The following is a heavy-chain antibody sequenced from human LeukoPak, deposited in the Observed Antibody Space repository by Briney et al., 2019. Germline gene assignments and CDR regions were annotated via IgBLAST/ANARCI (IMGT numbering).Heavy chain of an antibody. Sequence: GGSLRLSCAASGFTFSSYAMSWVRQAPGKGLEWVSAISGSGGSTYYADSLKGRFTISRDNAKNSLYLQMNSLRVEDTAVYYCARDMSSGWYSNFDYWGQGTLVTVSS. D-gene: IGHD6-19*01. CDR1: GFTFSSYA. J-gene: IGHJ4*02. CDR3: ARDMSSGWYSNFDY. V-gene: IGHV3-23*01. CDR2: ISGSGGST.